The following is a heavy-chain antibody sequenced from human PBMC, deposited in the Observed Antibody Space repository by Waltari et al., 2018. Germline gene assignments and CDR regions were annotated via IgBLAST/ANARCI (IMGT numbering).Heavy chain of an antibody. J-gene: IGHJ3*02. V-gene: IGHV4-59*01. CDR3: ARETYSSGWNDAFDI. CDR2: IYYSGST. D-gene: IGHD6-19*01. CDR1: GSSISTYS. Sequence: QVQLQESGPGLVKPSETLSLTCTASGSSISTYSWRWIRPPPGKGLEWIGYIYYSGSTNYNPSLKSRVTISVDTSKNQFSLKLSSVTAADTAVYYCARETYSSGWNDAFDIWGQGTMVTVSS.